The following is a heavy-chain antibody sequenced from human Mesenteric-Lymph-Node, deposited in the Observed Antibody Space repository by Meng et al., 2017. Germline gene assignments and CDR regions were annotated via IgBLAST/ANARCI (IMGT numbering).Heavy chain of an antibody. D-gene: IGHD6-13*01. CDR1: GGSISSINW. J-gene: IGHJ5*02. CDR2: IYHSGST. CDR3: ARVAAAGNEWFDP. V-gene: IGHV4-4*02. Sequence: QVQLQQWGAGLLKPSETLSLPCAVSGGSISSINWWTWVRQPPGKGLEWIGEIYHSGSTNYNPSLKSRVTISVDKSKNQFSLKLSSVTAADTAVYYCARVAAAGNEWFDPWGQGTLVTVSS.